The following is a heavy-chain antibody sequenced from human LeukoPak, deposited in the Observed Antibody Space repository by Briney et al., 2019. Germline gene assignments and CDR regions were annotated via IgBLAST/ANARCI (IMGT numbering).Heavy chain of an antibody. CDR3: ARDRDYGSGSYPY. V-gene: IGHV4-39*07. CDR2: IYYSGST. J-gene: IGHJ4*02. Sequence: PSETLSLTCTVSGGSISSSSYYWGWIRQPPGKGLEWIGSIYYSGSTYYNPSLKSRVTISVDTSKNQFSLKLSSVTAADTAVYYCARDRDYGSGSYPYWSQGTLVTVSS. CDR1: GGSISSSSYY. D-gene: IGHD3-10*01.